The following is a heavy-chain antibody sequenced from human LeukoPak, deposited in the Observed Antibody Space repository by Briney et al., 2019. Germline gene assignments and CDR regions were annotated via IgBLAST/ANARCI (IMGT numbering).Heavy chain of an antibody. V-gene: IGHV3-23*01. Sequence: PGRSLRLSCAASGFTFSSYAMNWVRQAPGKGLEWVSAISASASNTYYANSVKGRFTVSRDNSRNTVYLQMNSLRAEDTAVYYCAKGITAFSPRNWGQGTLVAVSS. CDR1: GFTFSSYA. J-gene: IGHJ4*02. CDR2: ISASASNT. D-gene: IGHD3-9*01. CDR3: AKGITAFSPRN.